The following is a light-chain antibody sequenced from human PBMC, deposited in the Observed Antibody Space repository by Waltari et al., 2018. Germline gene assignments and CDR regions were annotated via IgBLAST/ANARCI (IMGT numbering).Light chain of an antibody. CDR2: DDS. CDR3: FSYAGINSFA. Sequence: QSALTQPASVSGAPGQSIPVPCIGTSNDIGCYNFVSWFQQAPGRAPKLMIYDDSERPLEVSNRFPGAKSGNTASLAISGLQAEDEADYYCFSYAGINSFAFGGGTRVTVL. J-gene: IGLJ2*01. CDR1: SNDIGCYNF. V-gene: IGLV2-23*02.